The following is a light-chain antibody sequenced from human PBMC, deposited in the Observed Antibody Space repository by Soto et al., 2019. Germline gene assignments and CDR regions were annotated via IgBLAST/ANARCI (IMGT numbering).Light chain of an antibody. CDR3: QQYGASPLT. J-gene: IGKJ4*01. V-gene: IGKV3-20*01. CDR2: GAS. CDR1: QTVPNNY. Sequence: EIVLTQSPGTLSLSAGDGVSLSCRASQTVPNNYLAWYQQKPDQAPRLLIFGASNRATGIPDRFGGSGSGIDFTLSISRLEPEDFAVYYCQQYGASPLTFGGGARLEVK.